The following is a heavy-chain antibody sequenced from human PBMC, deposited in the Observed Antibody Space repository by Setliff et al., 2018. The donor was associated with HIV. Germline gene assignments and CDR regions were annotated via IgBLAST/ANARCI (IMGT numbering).Heavy chain of an antibody. D-gene: IGHD2-15*01. CDR3: AKHECSGGCYYHMDV. CDR1: GFTFSTRA. CDR2: ISGSGGGT. J-gene: IGHJ6*03. V-gene: IGHV3-23*01. Sequence: GGSLRLSCAASGFTFSTRAMTWVRQAPGKGLEWVSSISGSGGGTHYADSVKGRSTISRDKSKNTLYLQLNSLRAEDTAVYYCAKHECSGGCYYHMDVWGKGIMVTVSS.